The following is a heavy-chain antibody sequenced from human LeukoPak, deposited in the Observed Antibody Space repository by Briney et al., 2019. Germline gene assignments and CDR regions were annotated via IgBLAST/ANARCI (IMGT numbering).Heavy chain of an antibody. J-gene: IGHJ1*01. V-gene: IGHV3-21*01. CDR3: ARDLVRDGYSSEYFQH. Sequence: KSGGSLRLSCAASGFTFSSYSMNWVRQAPGKGLEWVSSISSSSSYIYYADSVKGRFTISRDNAKNSLYLQMNSLRAEDTAVYYCARDLVRDGYSSEYFQHWGQGTLVTVSS. D-gene: IGHD5-24*01. CDR1: GFTFSSYS. CDR2: ISSSSSYI.